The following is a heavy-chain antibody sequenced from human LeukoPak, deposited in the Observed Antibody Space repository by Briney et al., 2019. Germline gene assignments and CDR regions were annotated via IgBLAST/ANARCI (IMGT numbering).Heavy chain of an antibody. CDR2: IYTSGST. V-gene: IGHV4-61*02. J-gene: IGHJ3*02. D-gene: IGHD5-24*01. CDR1: GGSISSGSYY. CDR3: ARQVEMATIDAFDI. Sequence: SEXXSLTCTVSGGSISSGSYYWSWIRQPAGKGLEWIGRIYTSGSTNYNPSLKSRVTISVDKSKNQFSLKLSSVTAADTAVYYCARQVEMATIDAFDIWGQGTMVTVSS.